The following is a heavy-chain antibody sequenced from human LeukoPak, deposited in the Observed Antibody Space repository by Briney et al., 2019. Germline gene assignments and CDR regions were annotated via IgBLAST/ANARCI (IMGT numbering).Heavy chain of an antibody. CDR3: ARGLSTRSVN. D-gene: IGHD4-11*01. J-gene: IGHJ4*02. CDR1: GGSFSGYY. CDR2: INHSGST. Sequence: PSETLSLTCAVYGGSFSGYYWSWIRQPPGKGLEWIEEINHSGSTNYNPSLKSRVTISVDTSKNQFSLKLSSVTAADTAVYSCARGLSTRSVNWGQGTLVTVSS. V-gene: IGHV4-34*01.